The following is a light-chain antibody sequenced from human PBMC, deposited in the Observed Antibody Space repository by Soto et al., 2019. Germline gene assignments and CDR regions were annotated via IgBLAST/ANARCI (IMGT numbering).Light chain of an antibody. J-gene: IGLJ1*01. CDR1: SSDIGDSNY. V-gene: IGLV2-14*01. CDR2: EVS. Sequence: QSVLTQPASVSTSPGQSITISCTGTSSDIGDSNYVSWYQQHPDKAPKLIIYEVSNRPSGISNRFSGSKPGSTASLTISGRQAEDEADYYCSSYTKSSTRAYVFGTGTKLTVL. CDR3: SSYTKSSTRAYV.